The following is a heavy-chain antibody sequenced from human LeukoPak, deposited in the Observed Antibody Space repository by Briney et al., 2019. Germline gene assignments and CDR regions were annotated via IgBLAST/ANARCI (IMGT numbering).Heavy chain of an antibody. D-gene: IGHD6-13*01. CDR3: ARRARATAGGDYFDY. J-gene: IGHJ4*02. Sequence: KPSETLSLTCSVSGGSISSGGYYWSWIRQHPGKGLEWIGYIYYSGSTYYNPSLKSRVTISVDTSKNQFSLKLSSVTAADTAVYYCARRARATAGGDYFDYWGQGTLVTVSS. CDR1: GGSISSGGYY. V-gene: IGHV4-31*03. CDR2: IYYSGST.